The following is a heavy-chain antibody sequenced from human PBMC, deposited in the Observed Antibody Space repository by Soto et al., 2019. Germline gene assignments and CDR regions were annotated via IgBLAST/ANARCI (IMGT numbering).Heavy chain of an antibody. Sequence: SETLSLTCTVSGGSISSYYWSWIRQPTGKGLEWIGRIYTSGSTNYNPSLKSRVTMSVDTSKNQFSLKLSSVTAADTAVYYCARDIVAVVAATPVVAFDIWGQGTMVTVSS. CDR1: GGSISSYY. CDR3: ARDIVAVVAATPVVAFDI. D-gene: IGHD2-15*01. J-gene: IGHJ3*02. V-gene: IGHV4-4*07. CDR2: IYTSGST.